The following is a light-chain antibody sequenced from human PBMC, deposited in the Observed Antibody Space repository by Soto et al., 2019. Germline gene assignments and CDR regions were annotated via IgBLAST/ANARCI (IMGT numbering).Light chain of an antibody. Sequence: QSVLTQPPSVSGSPGHSVSISCTGTSSDVGSYNRVSWYQQPPGTAPKLIIYEVTKRPSGVPDRFAGSKSGNSASLTISGLQAEDEADYYCSSYTSTSTYVFGTGTKVTVL. CDR3: SSYTSTSTYV. CDR2: EVT. V-gene: IGLV2-18*02. J-gene: IGLJ1*01. CDR1: SSDVGSYNR.